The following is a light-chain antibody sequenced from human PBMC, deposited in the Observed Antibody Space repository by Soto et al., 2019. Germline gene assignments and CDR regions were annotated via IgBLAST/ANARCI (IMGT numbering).Light chain of an antibody. CDR1: SSDVGGYYY. CDR3: TSYTSSSTLV. Sequence: QSVLTQPASVSGSPGQSITISCTGTSSDVGGYYYVSWYQHHPGKAPKLMIYEVSNRPSGVSNRFSGSKSGNTASLTISGLQAEDEADYYCTSYTSSSTLVFGGGTPLTVL. CDR2: EVS. J-gene: IGLJ2*01. V-gene: IGLV2-14*01.